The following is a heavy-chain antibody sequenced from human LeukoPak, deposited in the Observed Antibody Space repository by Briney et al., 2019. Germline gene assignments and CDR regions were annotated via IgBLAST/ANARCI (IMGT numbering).Heavy chain of an antibody. CDR3: AREISGANWFDP. V-gene: IGHV3-53*01. Sequence: GGSLRLSCAASGFTVSSNYMSWVRQAPGKGLEWVSVIYSGGSTYYADSVKGRFTISRDNSKNTLYLRMNSLRAEDTAVYYCAREISGANWFDPWGQGTLVTVSS. J-gene: IGHJ5*02. D-gene: IGHD4-17*01. CDR2: IYSGGST. CDR1: GFTVSSNY.